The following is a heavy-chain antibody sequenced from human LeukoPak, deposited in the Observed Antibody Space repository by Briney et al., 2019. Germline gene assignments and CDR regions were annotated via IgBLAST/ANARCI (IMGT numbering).Heavy chain of an antibody. V-gene: IGHV3-11*01. J-gene: IGHJ6*03. CDR3: ARSKGYNYDAPYYYYYYMDV. Sequence: GGSLRLSCTASGFNFSGYYMTWIRQAPGKGLEWVSYIDPSATSIYYADSIEGRFTISRDNTKNSLYLQMNSLSAEDTAVYYCARSKGYNYDAPYYYYYYMDVWGKGTTVTVSS. D-gene: IGHD5-18*01. CDR1: GFNFSGYY. CDR2: IDPSATSI.